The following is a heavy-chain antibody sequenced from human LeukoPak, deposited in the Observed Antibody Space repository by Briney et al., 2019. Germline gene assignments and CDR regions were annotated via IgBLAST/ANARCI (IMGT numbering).Heavy chain of an antibody. CDR3: SASRPHYGDYYGLDV. CDR1: GFTFSSYV. J-gene: IGHJ6*02. V-gene: IGHV3-30*03. CDR2: ISYDGSHK. Sequence: GRSLRLSCAASGFTFSSYVMHWVRQAPGKGLEWVAVISYDGSHKYSADSVKGRFTISRDNSKNTLYLQMNSLRTEDTAVYFCSASRPHYGDYYGLDVWGHGTTVAVSS. D-gene: IGHD4/OR15-4a*01.